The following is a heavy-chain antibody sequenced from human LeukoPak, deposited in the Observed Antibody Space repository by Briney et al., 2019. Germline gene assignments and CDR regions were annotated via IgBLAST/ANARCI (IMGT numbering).Heavy chain of an antibody. CDR3: ATNLYNPWELLPHYYFDY. Sequence: GGSLRLFCAASGFTFSSYSMNWVRQAPGKGLVWVSSISSSSSYIYYADSVKGRFTISRDNAKNSLYLQMNSLRAEDTAVYYCATNLYNPWELLPHYYFDYWGQGTLVTVSS. CDR1: GFTFSSYS. V-gene: IGHV3-21*01. CDR2: ISSSSSYI. J-gene: IGHJ4*02. D-gene: IGHD1-26*01.